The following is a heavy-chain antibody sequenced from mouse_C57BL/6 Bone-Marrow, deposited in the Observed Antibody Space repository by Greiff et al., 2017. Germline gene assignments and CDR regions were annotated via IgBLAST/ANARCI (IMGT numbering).Heavy chain of an antibody. CDR1: GYTFKSSG. CDR3: AREGYYCAMDY. CDR2: IYPRSGNT. J-gene: IGHJ4*01. D-gene: IGHD2-2*01. V-gene: IGHV1-81*01. Sequence: QVQLQQSGAELARPGASVKLSCKASGYTFKSSGISWVKQRTGQGLEWIGEIYPRSGNTYYNEKFKGKATPTAAKSSSTAYMELRSLTSEVSSFYFWAREGYYCAMDYWGQGTSVTVSA.